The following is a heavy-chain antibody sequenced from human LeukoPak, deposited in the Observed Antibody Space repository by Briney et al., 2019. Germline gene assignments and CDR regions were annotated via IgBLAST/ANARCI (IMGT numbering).Heavy chain of an antibody. D-gene: IGHD6-13*01. CDR3: GRFTRSGYSVC. Sequence: GGSLRLSCAASRFIFSSYWMIWLRQSPGKGLGGVENIKQDGSEKQYVDSVKGRCAISRDNAENSLYLQMNSMKAEDTAVYYCGRFTRSGYSVCWGQGTLVTVSS. CDR1: RFIFSSYW. J-gene: IGHJ4*02. CDR2: IKQDGSEK. V-gene: IGHV3-7*04.